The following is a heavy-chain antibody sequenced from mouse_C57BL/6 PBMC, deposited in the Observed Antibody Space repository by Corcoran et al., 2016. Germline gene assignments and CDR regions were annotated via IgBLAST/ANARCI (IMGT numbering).Heavy chain of an antibody. CDR3: ARRGYYYGSSLYAMDY. D-gene: IGHD1-1*01. Sequence: EVQLQQSGPELVKPGASVKMSCKASGYTFTDYNMHWVKQSHGKSLEWIGYINPNNGGTSYNQKFKGKATLTVNKSSSTAYMELRSLTSEDSAVYYCARRGYYYGSSLYAMDYWGQGTSVTVSS. J-gene: IGHJ4*01. CDR2: INPNNGGT. V-gene: IGHV1-22*01. CDR1: GYTFTDYN.